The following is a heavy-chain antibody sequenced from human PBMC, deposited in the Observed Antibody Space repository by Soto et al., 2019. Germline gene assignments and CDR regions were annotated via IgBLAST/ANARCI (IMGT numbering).Heavy chain of an antibody. CDR3: AREDSYGWSGESLDV. CDR2: LDQSGGT. J-gene: IGHJ6*02. V-gene: IGHV4-34*01. D-gene: IGHD6-19*01. CDR1: GDSLRGQS. Sequence: QEQLQQWGAGLLKASETLSLTCAVVGDSLRGQSWNWIRQSPGKGLEWIGELDQSGGTNYNPSLKSRAIISDDTSKNQFSLTLTSVTAADTAVYYCAREDSYGWSGESLDVSGQGTTVTVSS.